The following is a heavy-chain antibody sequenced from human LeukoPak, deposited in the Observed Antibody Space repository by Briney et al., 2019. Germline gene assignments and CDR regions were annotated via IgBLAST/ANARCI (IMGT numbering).Heavy chain of an antibody. CDR2: ISGSGGST. Sequence: GGSLRLSCTPYRFSVDSLYMSWVRQAPGKGPEWVSAISGSGGSTYYADSVKGRFTISRDNSKNTLYLQMNSLRAEDTAVYYCAKDGLGIWSRGYFDYWGQGTLVTVSS. CDR3: AKDGLGIWSRGYFDY. V-gene: IGHV3-23*01. CDR1: RFSVDSLY. J-gene: IGHJ4*02. D-gene: IGHD7-27*01.